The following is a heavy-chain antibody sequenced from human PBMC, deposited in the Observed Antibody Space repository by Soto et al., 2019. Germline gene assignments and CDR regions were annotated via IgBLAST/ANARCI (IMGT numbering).Heavy chain of an antibody. CDR2: MDPNSGNT. D-gene: IGHD3-3*01. CDR3: ARRMTWSLWCFDL. CDR1: GYTFKDYD. Sequence: ASVKVSCKASGYTFKDYDINWVRRAPGQGLEWMGWMDPNSGNTAYARKFHDRITMTRSVSARTAFMELSSLTPEDTAVYYCARRMTWSLWCFDLWGSGTQVTVSS. J-gene: IGHJ2*01. V-gene: IGHV1-8*01.